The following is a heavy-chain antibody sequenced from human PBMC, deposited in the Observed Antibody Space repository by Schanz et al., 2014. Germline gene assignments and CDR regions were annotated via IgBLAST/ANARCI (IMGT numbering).Heavy chain of an antibody. Sequence: EVQLAESGGGLVQPGGSLRLSCASSGFSFTTYAMSWVRQAPGKGLEWVSSISSGGGSTYYADSVKGRFTISRDNSKNTLYLQMKSLRAEDTAVYYCARGGSGSHYRLDYWGQGTLVTVSS. CDR3: ARGGSGSHYRLDY. J-gene: IGHJ4*02. V-gene: IGHV3-23*04. CDR1: GFSFTTYA. CDR2: ISSGGGST. D-gene: IGHD1-26*01.